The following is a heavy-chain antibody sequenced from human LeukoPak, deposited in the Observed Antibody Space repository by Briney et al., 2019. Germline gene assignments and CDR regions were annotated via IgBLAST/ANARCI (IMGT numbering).Heavy chain of an antibody. Sequence: SETLSLTCGVYGVASSGNYWSWIRQSPGRGLEWIGEINHSGSTNYNPSLKSRVIISIDTSKNQFSLKLSSVTAADTAVYFCARDRYYYDSSGYSLFDYWGQGTLVTVSS. D-gene: IGHD3-22*01. CDR1: GVASSGNY. V-gene: IGHV4-34*01. CDR2: INHSGST. J-gene: IGHJ4*02. CDR3: ARDRYYYDSSGYSLFDY.